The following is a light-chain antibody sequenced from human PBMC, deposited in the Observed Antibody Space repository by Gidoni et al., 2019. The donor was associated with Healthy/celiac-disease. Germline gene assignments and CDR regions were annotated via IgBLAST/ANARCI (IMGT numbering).Light chain of an antibody. Sequence: QSVLTQPPSASGTPGQRVTIPCSGRSSNIGSNTVNVYKQLPGTAPKLIIYSNNQRPSGVPDRFSGSNSGTSASLAISGLQSEDEADYYCAAWDDSLNFVVFGGGTKLTVL. J-gene: IGLJ2*01. CDR3: AAWDDSLNFVV. CDR2: SNN. V-gene: IGLV1-44*01. CDR1: SSNIGSNT.